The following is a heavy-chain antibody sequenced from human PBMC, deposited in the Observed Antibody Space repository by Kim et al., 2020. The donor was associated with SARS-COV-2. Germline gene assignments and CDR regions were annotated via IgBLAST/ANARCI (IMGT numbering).Heavy chain of an antibody. V-gene: IGHV3-13*01. D-gene: IGHD1-26*01. Sequence: GGSLRLSCAASGFTFSSYDMHWVRQTTGKGLEWVSSIGTAGDTYYLDSVKGRFTISRENARNSLYLKMISRKAGDRGGIYFPEGNSGSAVGWGAWGRG. J-gene: IGHJ1*01. CDR1: GFTFSSYD. CDR2: IGTAGDT. CDR3: PEGNSGSAVGWGA.